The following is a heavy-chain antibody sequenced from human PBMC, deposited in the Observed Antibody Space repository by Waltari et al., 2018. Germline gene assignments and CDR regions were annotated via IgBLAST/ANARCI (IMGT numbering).Heavy chain of an antibody. CDR1: ASKFSRYW. J-gene: IGHJ4*02. CDR3: ARSTGSGYPALDW. D-gene: IGHD6-25*01. V-gene: IGHV5-51*03. CDR2: IYPGDSDT. Sequence: GQLVQSGAEVKKPGESLKISCKGSASKFSRYWIGWVRQMPGKGLEWMGIIYPGDSDTRYSPSFQGQVTISVDKSISTAYLQWSSLKTSDTAMYYCARSTGSGYPALDWWGQGTLVTVSS.